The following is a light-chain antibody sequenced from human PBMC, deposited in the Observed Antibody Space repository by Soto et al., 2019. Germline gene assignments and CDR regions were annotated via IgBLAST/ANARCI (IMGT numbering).Light chain of an antibody. CDR3: QQYNNWPLT. Sequence: EIVMTQARATLSVSPGERATLSCRASQSVSSNLAWYQQKTGQAPRILIYGESTRATGIPARLSGSGSGTELNLTISRLQSEDFAVYCCQQYNNWPLTFGPGTRLEIK. CDR1: QSVSSN. V-gene: IGKV3-15*01. J-gene: IGKJ5*01. CDR2: GES.